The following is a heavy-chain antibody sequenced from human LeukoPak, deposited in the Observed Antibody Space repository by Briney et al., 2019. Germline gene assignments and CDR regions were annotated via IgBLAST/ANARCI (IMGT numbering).Heavy chain of an antibody. CDR3: ARVRQGRYFDY. D-gene: IGHD3-10*01. Sequence: GGSLRLSCAASGFTFSSYWMHWVRQAPGKGLVWVSRINSDGSSTSYADSVKGRSTISRDNAKNTLYLQMNSLRAEDTAVYYCARVRQGRYFDYWGQGTLVTVSS. CDR1: GFTFSSYW. CDR2: INSDGSST. J-gene: IGHJ4*02. V-gene: IGHV3-74*01.